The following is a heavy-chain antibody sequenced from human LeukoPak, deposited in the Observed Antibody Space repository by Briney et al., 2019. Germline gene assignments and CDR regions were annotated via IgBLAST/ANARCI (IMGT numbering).Heavy chain of an antibody. CDR1: GFTFNNFG. J-gene: IGHJ4*02. Sequence: QTGGSLRLSCAASGFTFNNFGMHWVRQAPGKGLEFVSFTAFEGVDKYYADSVKGRFTISKDYSKATLYLQMNSLRPEDTAIYYCAKDLHGGYSSDYWGQGTLVTVSS. V-gene: IGHV3-30*02. CDR2: TAFEGVDK. CDR3: AKDLHGGYSSDY. D-gene: IGHD4-23*01.